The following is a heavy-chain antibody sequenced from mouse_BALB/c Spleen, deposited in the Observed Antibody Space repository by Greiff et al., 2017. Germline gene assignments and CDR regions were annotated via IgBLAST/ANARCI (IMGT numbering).Heavy chain of an antibody. Sequence: VMLVESGPGLVQPSQSLSITCTVSGFSLTSYGVHWVRQSPGKGLEWLGVIWSGGSTDYNAAFISRLSISKDNSKSQVFFKMNSLQADDTAIYYCARNFNYGNPAWFAYWGQGTLVTVSA. CDR2: IWSGGST. CDR3: ARNFNYGNPAWFAY. D-gene: IGHD2-1*01. J-gene: IGHJ3*01. CDR1: GFSLTSYG. V-gene: IGHV2-4-1*01.